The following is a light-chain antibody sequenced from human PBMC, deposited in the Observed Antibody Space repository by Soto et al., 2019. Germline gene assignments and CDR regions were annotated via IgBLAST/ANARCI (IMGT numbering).Light chain of an antibody. CDR1: QIVSSSY. CDR3: QQYGSSPPSWT. J-gene: IGKJ1*01. V-gene: IGKV3-20*01. CDR2: GAS. Sequence: EIVLTQSPGTLSLSPGERATLSCRASQIVSSSYLAWYQQKPGQAPRLLIYGASSRATGIPDRFSGSGSGTDFTLTISRLEPEDFAVYYCQQYGSSPPSWTFGQGTK.